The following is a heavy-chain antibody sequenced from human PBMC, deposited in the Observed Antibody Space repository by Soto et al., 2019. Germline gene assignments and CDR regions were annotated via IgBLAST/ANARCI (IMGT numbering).Heavy chain of an antibody. CDR2: IIPIFGTA. D-gene: IGHD3-10*01. J-gene: IGHJ5*02. CDR3: ARREYGSSNWFDP. V-gene: IGHV1-69*13. CDR1: GGTFSSYA. Sequence: GASVKVSCKASGGTFSSYAISWVRQAPGQGLEWMGGIIPIFGTANYAQKFQGRVTITADESTSTAYMELSSLRSEDTAVYYCARREYGSSNWFDPWGQGTLVTVSS.